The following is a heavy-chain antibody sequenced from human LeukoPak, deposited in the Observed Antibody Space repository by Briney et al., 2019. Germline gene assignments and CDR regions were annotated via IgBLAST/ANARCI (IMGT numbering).Heavy chain of an antibody. CDR1: GFSFSEYW. D-gene: IGHD2-15*01. Sequence: GGSLRLLCAASGFSFSEYWMNWVRPAAGEGLEWVACINQDGREKYSVEGRFTISRDNAKNSLFLQMNSLRADDTAVYYCARDGVAPGLYFDSWGQGTLATVSS. V-gene: IGHV3-7*01. J-gene: IGHJ4*02. CDR3: ARDGVAPGLYFDS. CDR2: INQDGREK.